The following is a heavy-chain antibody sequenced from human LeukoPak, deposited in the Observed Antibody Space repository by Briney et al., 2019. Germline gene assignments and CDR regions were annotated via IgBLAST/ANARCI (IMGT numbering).Heavy chain of an antibody. V-gene: IGHV4-30-2*01. J-gene: IGHJ4*02. D-gene: IGHD5-18*01. CDR2: IYHSGST. CDR1: GGSISSGGYS. Sequence: SETLSLTCAVSGGSISSGGYSLSWIRQPPGKGLEWIGYIYHSGSTYYNPSLKSRVTISVDRSKNQFSLKLSSVTAADTAVYYCARGDRYGLDYWGQGTLVTVSS. CDR3: ARGDRYGLDY.